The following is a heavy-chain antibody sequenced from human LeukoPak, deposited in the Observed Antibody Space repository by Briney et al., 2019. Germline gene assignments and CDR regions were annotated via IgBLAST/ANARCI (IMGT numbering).Heavy chain of an antibody. Sequence: SETLSLTCTVSGYSISSGYYWGWIRQPPGKGLEWIGSIYHSGSTYYNPSLKSRVTISVDTSKNQFSLKLSSVTAADTAVYYCARVDTAMDPEPIDYWGQGTLVTVSS. CDR1: GYSISSGYY. CDR3: ARVDTAMDPEPIDY. V-gene: IGHV4-38-2*02. J-gene: IGHJ4*02. D-gene: IGHD5-18*01. CDR2: IYHSGST.